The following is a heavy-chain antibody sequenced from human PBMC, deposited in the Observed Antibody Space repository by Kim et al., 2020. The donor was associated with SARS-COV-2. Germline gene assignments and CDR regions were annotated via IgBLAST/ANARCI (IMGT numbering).Heavy chain of an antibody. CDR3: ARRSRDLEPEDVFDI. J-gene: IGHJ3*02. V-gene: IGHV5-51*01. D-gene: IGHD2-2*01. CDR2: IYPADSDT. CDR1: GYSFTNYW. Sequence: GESLKISCKSSGYSFTNYWIAWVRQMPGKGLEWMGIIYPADSDTKYSPSFQGQVTISADKSISTAYLQWNSLKASDTAIYYCARRSRDLEPEDVFDIWGQGTMVTVSS.